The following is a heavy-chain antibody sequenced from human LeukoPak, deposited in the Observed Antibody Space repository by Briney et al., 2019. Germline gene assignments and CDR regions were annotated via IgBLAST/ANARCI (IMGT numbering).Heavy chain of an antibody. J-gene: IGHJ3*02. V-gene: IGHV1-46*01. Sequence: APVKVSCKASGYTFTSYYMHWVRQAPGQGLEWMGIINPSGGSTSYAQKFRGRVTMTRDTSTSTVYMELSSLRSEDTAVYYCAREGEMADYTGASIPPHDAFDIWGQGTMVTVSS. CDR2: INPSGGST. D-gene: IGHD5-24*01. CDR3: AREGEMADYTGASIPPHDAFDI. CDR1: GYTFTSYY.